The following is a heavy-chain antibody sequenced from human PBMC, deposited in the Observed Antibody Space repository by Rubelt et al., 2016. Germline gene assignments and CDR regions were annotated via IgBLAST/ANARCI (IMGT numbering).Heavy chain of an antibody. Sequence: EVQLVQSGGGLVQPGGSLRLSCAASGFTFSSYWMSWVRQAPGKGLEWVSSISGSGGDTYYADSVKGRFTISRDNSKNTLELQMNSLRAEDTALYSWAKVRSEVVEAALNYWGQGTLVTVSS. J-gene: IGHJ4*02. V-gene: IGHV3-23*04. D-gene: IGHD2-15*01. CDR1: GFTFSSYW. CDR2: ISGSGGDT. CDR3: AKVRSEVVEAALNY.